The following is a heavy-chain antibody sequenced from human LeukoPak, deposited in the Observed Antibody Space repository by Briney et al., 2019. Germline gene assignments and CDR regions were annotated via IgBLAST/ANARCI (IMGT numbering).Heavy chain of an antibody. CDR2: IYSSGST. CDR1: GGSISSYH. V-gene: IGHV4-59*01. CDR3: ARGNSGYDYAFDI. Sequence: SETLSLACTVSGGSISSYHWSWVRQPPGKGLQWIGFIYSSGSTNYNPSLKSRVTISLDTSKNQFSLRVSSVTSADTAVYYCARGNSGYDYAFDIWGQGTMVTVSS. J-gene: IGHJ3*02. D-gene: IGHD5-12*01.